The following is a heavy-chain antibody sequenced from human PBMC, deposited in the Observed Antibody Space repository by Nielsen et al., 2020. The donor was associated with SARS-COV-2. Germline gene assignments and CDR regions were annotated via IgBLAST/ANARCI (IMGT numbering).Heavy chain of an antibody. CDR1: GFTFSSYS. J-gene: IGHJ4*02. CDR3: ARDRSPYTVGYYFDY. Sequence: GGSLRLSCAAFGFTFSSYSMNWVRQAPGKGLEWVSSISSSSSYIYYADSVKGRFTISRDNAKNSLYLQMNSLRAEDTAVYYCARDRSPYTVGYYFDYWGQGTLVTVSS. D-gene: IGHD4-23*01. CDR2: ISSSSSYI. V-gene: IGHV3-21*01.